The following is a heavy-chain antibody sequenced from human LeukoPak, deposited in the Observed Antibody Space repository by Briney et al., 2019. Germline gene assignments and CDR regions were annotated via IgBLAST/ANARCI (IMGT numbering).Heavy chain of an antibody. V-gene: IGHV4-4*07. Sequence: SETLSLTCTVSGGPISSYYWSWIRQPAGKGLEWIGRIYTSGSTNYNPSLKSRVTMSVDTSKNQFSLKLSSVTAADTAVYYCARAPGMAYSSSWYGDAFDIWGQGTMVTVSS. D-gene: IGHD6-13*01. CDR3: ARAPGMAYSSSWYGDAFDI. CDR2: IYTSGST. J-gene: IGHJ3*02. CDR1: GGPISSYY.